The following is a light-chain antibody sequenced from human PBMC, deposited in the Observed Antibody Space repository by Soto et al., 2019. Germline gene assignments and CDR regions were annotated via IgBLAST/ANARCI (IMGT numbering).Light chain of an antibody. V-gene: IGLV2-14*01. Sequence: QSALTQPASVSGSPGQSITIPCTGTSRDIGDYNYVSWYQQHPGKAPKLLIFEVYNRPAGVSDRFPGSKSGNTASLTISGLQTGDEGDYYCSSYSSTNTLYLFGTGTKVTVL. CDR2: EVY. J-gene: IGLJ1*01. CDR3: SSYSSTNTLYL. CDR1: SRDIGDYNY.